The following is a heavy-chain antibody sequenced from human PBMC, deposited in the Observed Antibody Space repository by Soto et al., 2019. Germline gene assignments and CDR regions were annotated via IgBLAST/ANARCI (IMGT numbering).Heavy chain of an antibody. Sequence: TLSLTCTVSGGSISSGDYYWSWIRQPPGKGLEWIGYIYYSGSTYYNPSLKSRVTISVDTSKNQFSLKLSSVTAADTAVYYCARSQRPPPTIDYYYYGMDVWGQGTTVTVSS. V-gene: IGHV4-30-4*01. D-gene: IGHD5-12*01. CDR1: GGSISSGDYY. CDR2: IYYSGST. CDR3: ARSQRPPPTIDYYYYGMDV. J-gene: IGHJ6*02.